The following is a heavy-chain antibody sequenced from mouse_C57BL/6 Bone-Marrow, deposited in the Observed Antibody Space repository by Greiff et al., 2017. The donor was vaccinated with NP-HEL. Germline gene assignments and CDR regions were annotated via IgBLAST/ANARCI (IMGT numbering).Heavy chain of an antibody. CDR3: ARPDDGYYPYWYFDV. CDR1: GYTFTSYW. Sequence: VQLQQPGAELVMPGASVKLSCKASGYTFTSYWMHWVKQRPGQGLEWIGEIYPSDSYTNYNQKFKGKSTLTVDKSSSTSYMQLSSLTSEDSAVYYCARPDDGYYPYWYFDVWGTGTTVTVSS. D-gene: IGHD2-3*01. J-gene: IGHJ1*03. V-gene: IGHV1-69*01. CDR2: IYPSDSYT.